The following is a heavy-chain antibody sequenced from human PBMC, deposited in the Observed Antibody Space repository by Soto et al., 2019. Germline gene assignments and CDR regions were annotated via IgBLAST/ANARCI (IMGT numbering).Heavy chain of an antibody. CDR3: ARYASSGNNSVWYTFDP. J-gene: IGHJ5*02. Sequence: SVKVSCKASGGTFSSYTINWVRQAPGQGLEWMGGIIPIFGTTNYAKKFQGRVTITADESTSTAYMELSSLRSEDTAVYYCARYASSGNNSVWYTFDPWGQGTLVTVSS. D-gene: IGHD6-19*01. CDR2: IIPIFGTT. CDR1: GGTFSSYT. V-gene: IGHV1-69*13.